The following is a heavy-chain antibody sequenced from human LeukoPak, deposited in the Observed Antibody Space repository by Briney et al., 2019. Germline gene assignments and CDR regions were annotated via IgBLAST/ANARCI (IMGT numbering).Heavy chain of an antibody. CDR1: GFTVSSNY. D-gene: IGHD6-19*01. V-gene: IGHV3-53*01. Sequence: GGSLRLSCAASGFTVSSNYMSWVRQAPGKGLEWVSVIYSGGSTYYADSVKGRFTISRDNSKNTLYLQMNSLRAEDTAVYYCARSGQWLYYFDYWGQGTLVTVSS. CDR3: ARSGQWLYYFDY. J-gene: IGHJ4*02. CDR2: IYSGGST.